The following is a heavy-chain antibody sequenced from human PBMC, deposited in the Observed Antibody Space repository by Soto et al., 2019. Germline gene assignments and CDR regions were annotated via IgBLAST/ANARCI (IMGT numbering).Heavy chain of an antibody. CDR3: ARASAYSTPWSFDN. D-gene: IGHD6-13*01. CDR2: ISGFNGNT. J-gene: IGHJ4*02. Sequence: QVQLVLSGAEVKKPGASVRVSCKASGYTFSRYGISWVRQAPGQGLEWMGWISGFNGNTKESEKLQGRVTLTTDTAANTAHMELRGLRSDDTAVYYCARASAYSTPWSFDNWGQGTLVTVSS. V-gene: IGHV1-18*01. CDR1: GYTFSRYG.